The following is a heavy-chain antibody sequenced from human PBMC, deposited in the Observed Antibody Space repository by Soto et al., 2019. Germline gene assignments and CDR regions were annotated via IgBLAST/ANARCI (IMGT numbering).Heavy chain of an antibody. CDR3: TRGRLGSSSSSDY. Sequence: EVQLVESGGGFVQPEGSLRLSCAASGFTFSDHYMDWVRQAPGKALEWVGRIKNKANSYTKEYAAPVKGRFIISRDDSKNSVFLQMNRLKTDDTAVYYCTRGRLGSSSSSDYWGQGVLVTVSA. J-gene: IGHJ4*02. V-gene: IGHV3-72*01. D-gene: IGHD6-13*01. CDR1: GFTFSDHY. CDR2: IKNKANSYTK.